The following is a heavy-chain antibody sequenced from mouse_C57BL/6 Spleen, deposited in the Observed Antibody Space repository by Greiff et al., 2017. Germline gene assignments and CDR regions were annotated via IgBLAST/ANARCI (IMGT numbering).Heavy chain of an antibody. CDR2: IYPRSGNT. V-gene: IGHV1-81*01. CDR3: AGGAYDGYCYAMDY. J-gene: IGHJ4*01. Sequence: QVQLQQSGAELARPGASVKLSCKASGYTFTSYGISWVKQRTGQGLEWIGEIYPRSGNTYYNEKFKGKATLTADKSSSSACMELRSLTSEDSAVYVGAGGAYDGYCYAMDYWGQGTSVTVSS. CDR1: GYTFTSYG. D-gene: IGHD1-1*01.